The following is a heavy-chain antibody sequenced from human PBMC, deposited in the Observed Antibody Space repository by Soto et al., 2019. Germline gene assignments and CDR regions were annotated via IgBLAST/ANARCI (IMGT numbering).Heavy chain of an antibody. CDR2: IYYSGST. D-gene: IGHD6-13*01. J-gene: IGHJ5*02. Sequence: SETLSLTCTVSGGSISSGGYYWSWIHQHPGKGLEWIGYIYYSGSTYYNPSLKSRVTISVDTSKNQFSLKLSSVTAADTAVYYCAKYSSSWYNWFDPWGQGTLVTVSS. V-gene: IGHV4-31*03. CDR1: GGSISSGGYY. CDR3: AKYSSSWYNWFDP.